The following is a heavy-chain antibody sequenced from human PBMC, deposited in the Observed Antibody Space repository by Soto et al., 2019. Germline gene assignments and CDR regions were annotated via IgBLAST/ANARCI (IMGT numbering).Heavy chain of an antibody. CDR1: GGSFSGYY. J-gene: IGHJ5*02. D-gene: IGHD3-22*01. Sequence: SETLSLTCAVYGGSFSGYYWSWIRQPPGKGLEWIGEINQSGSTNYNPSLKSRVTISVDTSKNQFSLMLSSVNAADTAVYYCARGGPYSDSSGYLGNWFDPWGQGTLVTVSS. CDR3: ARGGPYSDSSGYLGNWFDP. V-gene: IGHV4-34*01. CDR2: INQSGST.